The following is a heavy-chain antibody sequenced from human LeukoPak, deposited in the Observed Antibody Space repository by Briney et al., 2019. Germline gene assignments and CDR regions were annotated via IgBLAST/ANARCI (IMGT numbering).Heavy chain of an antibody. CDR2: IDYSETT. Sequence: SETLSLTCTVSGDSISNYYWSWVRQPPGKGLEWIGYIDYSETTNYSPSLKSRVTMSVDTSNNQFALRLSSVNTADTAVYFCARSYSSGTLDYWGQGTLVTVSS. V-gene: IGHV4-59*01. D-gene: IGHD6-19*01. CDR1: GDSISNYY. J-gene: IGHJ4*02. CDR3: ARSYSSGTLDY.